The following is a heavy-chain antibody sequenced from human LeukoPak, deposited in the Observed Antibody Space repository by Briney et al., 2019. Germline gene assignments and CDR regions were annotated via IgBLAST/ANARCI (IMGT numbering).Heavy chain of an antibody. CDR2: ISPDGGSS. Sequence: PGGSLRLSCPASGITFSIHHITWLRQAPGQGLEWVSEISPDGGSSHYLGSVRGRFTISRDNSKNTVIMQMDSLRAEDTAVYYCAGVHYWAEWGQGTLVTVSS. J-gene: IGHJ1*01. D-gene: IGHD3-10*01. CDR1: GITFSIHH. CDR3: AGVHYWAE. V-gene: IGHV3-23*01.